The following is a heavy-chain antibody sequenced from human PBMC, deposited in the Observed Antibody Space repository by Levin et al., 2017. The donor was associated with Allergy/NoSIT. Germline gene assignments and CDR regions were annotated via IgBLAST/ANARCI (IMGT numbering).Heavy chain of an antibody. Sequence: GGSLRLSCAASGFIFSTYGMHWVRQAPGKGLEWVALISDDGSGKYYADSVKGRFTISRDNSKNTLYLQVNSLRTEDTAVYYCAKTRGSSSPGRLDYWGQGTLVTVSS. CDR3: AKTRGSSSPGRLDY. D-gene: IGHD6-13*01. V-gene: IGHV3-30*18. CDR1: GFIFSTYG. CDR2: ISDDGSGK. J-gene: IGHJ4*02.